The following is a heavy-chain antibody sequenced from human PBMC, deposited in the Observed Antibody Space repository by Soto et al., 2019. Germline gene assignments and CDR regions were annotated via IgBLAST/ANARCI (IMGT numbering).Heavy chain of an antibody. D-gene: IGHD3-10*01. CDR2: IYDDSSKPP. CDR3: ARERRYYNDITCFYFAN. J-gene: IGHJ4*02. CDR1: GFTFSTFG. Sequence: PGGSLRLSCAASGFTFSTFGMNWVRQAPGKGLEWVSYIYDDSSKPPYYADSVKGRFTISRDNAKNSLYLQMNSLKTEDTAVYSCARERRYYNDITCFYFANWGQGTLVPVSS. V-gene: IGHV3-48*01.